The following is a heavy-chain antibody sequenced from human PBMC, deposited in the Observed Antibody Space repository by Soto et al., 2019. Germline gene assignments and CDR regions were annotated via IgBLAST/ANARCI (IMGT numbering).Heavy chain of an antibody. CDR3: VRGVAAAEFASVDY. CDR2: INPNSGGT. J-gene: IGHJ4*02. CDR1: GYTFTGYY. D-gene: IGHD6-13*01. Sequence: ASVKVSCKASGYTFTGYYMHWVRQAPGQGLEWMGWINPNSGGTNYAQKFQGWVTMTRDTSISTAYMELSRLRSDDTAVYYCVRGVAAAEFASVDYWGQGTLVTVSS. V-gene: IGHV1-2*04.